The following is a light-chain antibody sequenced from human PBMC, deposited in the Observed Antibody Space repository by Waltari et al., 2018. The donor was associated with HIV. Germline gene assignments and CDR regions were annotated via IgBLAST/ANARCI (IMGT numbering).Light chain of an antibody. CDR1: SSNIGSNT. V-gene: IGLV1-44*01. CDR3: AAWDDSLSGLVV. Sequence: QSVLTQPPSASGTPGPRVTISCSGTSSNIGSNTVNWYQQLPGTAPRLLIYSNNQRPSGVPDRFSGSKSGTSASLAISGLQSEDEADYYCAAWDDSLSGLVVFGGGTKLTVL. J-gene: IGLJ2*01. CDR2: SNN.